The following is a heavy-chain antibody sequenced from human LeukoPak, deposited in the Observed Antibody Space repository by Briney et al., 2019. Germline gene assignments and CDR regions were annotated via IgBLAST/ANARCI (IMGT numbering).Heavy chain of an antibody. Sequence: PGGSLRLSCAASGFTFSSYSMNWVRQAPGKGLEWVSYISSSSSTIYYADSVKGRFTISGDNAKNSLYLQMNSLRDEDTAVYYCAGVLRFLEWFNLWGQGTLVTVSS. V-gene: IGHV3-48*02. CDR2: ISSSSSTI. J-gene: IGHJ5*02. CDR3: AGVLRFLEWFNL. CDR1: GFTFSSYS. D-gene: IGHD3-3*01.